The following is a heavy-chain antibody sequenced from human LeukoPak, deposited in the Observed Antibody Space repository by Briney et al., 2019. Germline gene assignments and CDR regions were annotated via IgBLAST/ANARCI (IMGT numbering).Heavy chain of an antibody. CDR1: VGTVSIYA. V-gene: IGHV1-69*01. J-gene: IGHJ6*02. CDR2: SIRSPCSA. CDR3: ARAPYSSSGEGTNYYYYYGMDV. D-gene: IGHD6-13*01. Sequence: SVTVSLKGTVGTVSIYAISGVRQAPCQGLEWVGGSIRSPCSANYAQKVQGRVTITADESTSTAYMELSSLRSEDTAVYYCARAPYSSSGEGTNYYYYYGMDVWGQGTTVTVSS.